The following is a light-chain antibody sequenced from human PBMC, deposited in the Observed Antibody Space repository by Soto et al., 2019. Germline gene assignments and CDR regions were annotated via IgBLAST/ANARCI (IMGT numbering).Light chain of an antibody. CDR2: GAS. CDR3: HQYNNAPWDT. CDR1: QSVGSY. Sequence: EVVMTQSPDTLSVSPGERATLSCRASQSVGSYLAWYQQKPGQAPSLLIYGASTRATGIPARFSGSGSGTEFSLTISSLQSEDFSVYYCHQYNNAPWDTFGQGTMLEIK. J-gene: IGKJ2*01. V-gene: IGKV3-15*01.